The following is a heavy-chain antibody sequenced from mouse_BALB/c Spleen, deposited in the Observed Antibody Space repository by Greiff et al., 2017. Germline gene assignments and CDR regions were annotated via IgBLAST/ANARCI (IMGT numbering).Heavy chain of an antibody. CDR1: GYSITSDYA. Sequence: EVKLMESGPGLVKPSQSLSLTCTVTGYSITSDYAWNWIRQFPGNKLEWMGYISYSVSTSYNPSLKSRISITRDTSKNQFFLQLNSVTTEDTATYYCAREVKYDSYAMDYWGQGTSVTVSS. CDR3: AREVKYDSYAMDY. CDR2: ISYSVST. J-gene: IGHJ4*01. V-gene: IGHV3-2*02. D-gene: IGHD2-13*01.